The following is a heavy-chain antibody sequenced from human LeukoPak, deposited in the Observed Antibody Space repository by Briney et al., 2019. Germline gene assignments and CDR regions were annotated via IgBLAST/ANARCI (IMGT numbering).Heavy chain of an antibody. CDR2: ISSSSSYI. D-gene: IGHD3-10*01. CDR3: AKGSLYGSGSPYYYYMDV. Sequence: PGGSLRLSCAASGFTFSSYSMNWVRQAPGKGLEWVSSISSSSSYIYYADSVRGRFTISRDNAKNSLYLQMNSLRAEDTAVYYCAKGSLYGSGSPYYYYMDVWGKGTTVTISS. V-gene: IGHV3-21*01. J-gene: IGHJ6*03. CDR1: GFTFSSYS.